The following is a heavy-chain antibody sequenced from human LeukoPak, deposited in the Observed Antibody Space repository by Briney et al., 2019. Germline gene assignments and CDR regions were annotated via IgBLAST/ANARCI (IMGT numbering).Heavy chain of an antibody. Sequence: PSETLSLTCTVSGGSIRNYYWAWIREPPGKGLGWIGYVSDGGSSNYNPSLKSRVTISVDTSTNKFSLKLSSVTAADAAVYYCARSGGVWYFDYWGQGTLVTVSS. CDR1: GGSIRNYY. V-gene: IGHV4-59*01. CDR3: ARSGGVWYFDY. D-gene: IGHD3-16*01. CDR2: VSDGGSS. J-gene: IGHJ4*02.